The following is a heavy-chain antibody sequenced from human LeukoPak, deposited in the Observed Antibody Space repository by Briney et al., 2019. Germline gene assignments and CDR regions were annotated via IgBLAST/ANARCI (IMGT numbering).Heavy chain of an antibody. CDR1: GFTFSSYA. J-gene: IGHJ4*02. Sequence: PGGSLRLSCAASGFTFSSYAMSWVRQAPGKGLEWVSAISGSGGSTYYADSVKGRFTISRGNSKNTLYLQMNSLRAEDTAVYYCAKPPPRYGITTVTTGDGSWGQGTLVTVSS. CDR2: ISGSGGST. CDR3: AKPPPRYGITTVTTGDGS. V-gene: IGHV3-23*01. D-gene: IGHD4-17*01.